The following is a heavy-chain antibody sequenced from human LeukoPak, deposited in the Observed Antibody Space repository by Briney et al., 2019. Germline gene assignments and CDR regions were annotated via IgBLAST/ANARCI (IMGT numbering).Heavy chain of an antibody. D-gene: IGHD3-3*01. J-gene: IGHJ6*02. Sequence: ASVKASCKVSGYTLTELSMHWVRQAPGKGLEWMGGFDPEDGETIYAQKFQGRVTTTEDTSTDTAYMELSSLRSEDTAVYYCATAPILGRRYYYYGMDVWGQGTTVTVSS. CDR1: GYTLTELS. V-gene: IGHV1-24*01. CDR3: ATAPILGRRYYYYGMDV. CDR2: FDPEDGET.